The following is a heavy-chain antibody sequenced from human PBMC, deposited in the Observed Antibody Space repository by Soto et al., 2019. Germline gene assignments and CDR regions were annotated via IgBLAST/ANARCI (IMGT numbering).Heavy chain of an antibody. CDR3: AKDLKDIVVVVAATADAFDI. CDR2: ISGSGVST. Sequence: EVQLLESGGGLVQPGGSLRLSCAASGFTFSSYAMSWVRQAPGKGLEWVSAISGSGVSTYYADSVKGRFTISRDNSKNTLYLQMNSLRAEDTAVYYCAKDLKDIVVVVAATADAFDIWGQGTMVTVSS. D-gene: IGHD2-15*01. J-gene: IGHJ3*02. CDR1: GFTFSSYA. V-gene: IGHV3-23*01.